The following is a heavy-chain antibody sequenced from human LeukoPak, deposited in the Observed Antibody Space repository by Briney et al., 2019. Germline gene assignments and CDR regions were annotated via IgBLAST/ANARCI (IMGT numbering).Heavy chain of an antibody. CDR2: IYDSGDS. CDR3: VSHSDPLTGYSFDF. V-gene: IGHV3-53*01. CDR1: GFSVRNNY. D-gene: IGHD3-9*01. Sequence: LGGSLRLSCAASGFSVRNNYMTWVRQAPGKGLEWVSIIYDSGDSYYADSVKGRFTIARDNSKNTVSLQMNSLRVDDTAVYYCVSHSDPLTGYSFDFWGQGILVTVAS. J-gene: IGHJ4*02.